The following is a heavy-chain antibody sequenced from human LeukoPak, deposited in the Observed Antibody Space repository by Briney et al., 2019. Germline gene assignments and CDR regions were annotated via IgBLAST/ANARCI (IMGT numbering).Heavy chain of an antibody. CDR3: TRGLRGGDYQLLPFGY. J-gene: IGHJ4*02. CDR1: GGSISPYY. V-gene: IGHV4-59*01. Sequence: SETLSLTCTVSGGSISPYYWSWIRQSPGKGLEYIGYIYYTGSTNYNPSLKSRVTISLDTSNNQFSLILSSVTAADTAVYYRTRGLRGGDYQLLPFGYWGQGTLVTVSS. CDR2: IYYTGST. D-gene: IGHD1-26*01.